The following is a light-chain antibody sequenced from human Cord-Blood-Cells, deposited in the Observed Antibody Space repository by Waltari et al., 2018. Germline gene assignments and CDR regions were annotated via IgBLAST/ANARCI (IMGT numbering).Light chain of an antibody. V-gene: IGKV3-11*01. Sequence: VLTQSTAASAVSPRQRATITRRPSASVSFLGINLIHWYQQKPGQPPKLLIYQASNKDTGVPARFSGSGSGTDFTLTINPVEANDTANYYCLQSKNFPPLTFGGGTKVEIK. CDR1: ASVSFLGINL. CDR3: LQSKNFPPLT. CDR2: QAS. J-gene: IGKJ4*01.